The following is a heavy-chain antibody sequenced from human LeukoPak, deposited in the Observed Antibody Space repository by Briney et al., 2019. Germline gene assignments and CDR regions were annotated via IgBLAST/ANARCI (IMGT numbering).Heavy chain of an antibody. D-gene: IGHD3-9*01. CDR3: ARQTSDFYDILTGSGWFDP. V-gene: IGHV5-10-1*01. CDR1: GYSFTSYW. CDR2: IDPSDSYT. J-gene: IGHJ5*02. Sequence: GESLQISCEGSGYSFTSYWISWVRQMPGKGLEWMGRIDPSDSYTNYSPSFQGHVTISADKSISTAYLQWSSLKASDTAMYYCARQTSDFYDILTGSGWFDPWGQGTLVTVSS.